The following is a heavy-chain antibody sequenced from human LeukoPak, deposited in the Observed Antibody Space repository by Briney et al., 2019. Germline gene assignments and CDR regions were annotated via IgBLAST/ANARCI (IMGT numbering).Heavy chain of an antibody. V-gene: IGHV4-31*03. CDR3: ARDKIAAAGEVYYYYGMDV. CDR1: GGSIGSGDYY. J-gene: IGHJ6*02. D-gene: IGHD6-13*01. Sequence: SQTLSLTCTVSGGSIGSGDYYWSWIRQHPGKGLEWIGYIYYSGSTYYNPSLKSRVTISGDTSKNQFSLKLSSVTAADTAVYYCARDKIAAAGEVYYYYGMDVWGQGTTVTVSS. CDR2: IYYSGST.